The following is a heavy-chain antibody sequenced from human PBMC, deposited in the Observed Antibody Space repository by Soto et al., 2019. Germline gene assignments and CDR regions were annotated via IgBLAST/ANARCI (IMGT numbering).Heavy chain of an antibody. V-gene: IGHV3-21*01. Sequence: GASLRLSSAAPGCNFSSYSRNWVLQTPGKGLEWVSSISSSSSYIYYADSVKGRFTISRDNAKNSLYLQMNSLRAEDTAVYYCARDKYEGYSSSWIYNWFDPWGQGTLVTVSS. D-gene: IGHD6-13*01. J-gene: IGHJ5*02. CDR1: GCNFSSYS. CDR2: ISSSSSYI. CDR3: ARDKYEGYSSSWIYNWFDP.